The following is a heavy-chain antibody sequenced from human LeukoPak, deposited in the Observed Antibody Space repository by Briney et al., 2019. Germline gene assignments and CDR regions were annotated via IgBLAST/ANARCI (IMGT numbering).Heavy chain of an antibody. CDR3: ARVMYYYDSSGYYGYYFDY. V-gene: IGHV4-59*01. J-gene: IGHJ4*02. Sequence: SETLSLTCTVSGGSISSYYWSWIRQPPGKGLEWIGYIHYSGSTNYNPSLKSRITISVDTSKNQFSLKLSSVTAADTAAYYCARVMYYYDSSGYYGYYFDYWGQGTLVTVSS. D-gene: IGHD3-22*01. CDR2: IHYSGST. CDR1: GGSISSYY.